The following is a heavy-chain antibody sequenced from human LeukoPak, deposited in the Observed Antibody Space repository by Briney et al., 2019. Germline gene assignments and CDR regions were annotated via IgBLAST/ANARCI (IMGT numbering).Heavy chain of an antibody. D-gene: IGHD1-26*01. CDR1: GFTFSSYA. CDR2: ISGSGGST. Sequence: PGGSLRLSCAASGFTFSSYAMSWVRQAPGKGLEWVSAISGSGGSTYYADAVKGRFTISRDNAKNPLYLQMNSLRAEDTAVYYCARYYSGSYDSNYYYYGMDVWGQGTTVTVSS. J-gene: IGHJ6*02. V-gene: IGHV3-23*01. CDR3: ARYYSGSYDSNYYYYGMDV.